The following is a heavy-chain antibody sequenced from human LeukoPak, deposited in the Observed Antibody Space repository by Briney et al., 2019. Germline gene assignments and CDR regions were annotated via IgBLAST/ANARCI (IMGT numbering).Heavy chain of an antibody. V-gene: IGHV4-39*01. CDR1: GGSIRSSSYY. D-gene: IGHD6-19*01. CDR3: ARRSTVAGRGRFDP. J-gene: IGHJ5*02. Sequence: SETLSLTGTVSGGSIRSSSYYWGWIRQPPGKGLEWIGSVHYSGSTYDNPSLKSRVTISVDTSKNQFSLKLISVTAADTAVYYCARRSTVAGRGRFDPWGQETLVTVSS. CDR2: VHYSGST.